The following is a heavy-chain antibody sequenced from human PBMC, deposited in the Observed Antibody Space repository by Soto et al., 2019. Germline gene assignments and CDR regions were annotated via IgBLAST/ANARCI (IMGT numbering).Heavy chain of an antibody. CDR1: GFTFSSYA. CDR3: ARDNAAGQLWLLFDY. J-gene: IGHJ4*02. V-gene: IGHV3-30-3*01. D-gene: IGHD5-18*01. Sequence: GGSLRLSCAASGFTFSSYAMHWVRQAPGKGLEWVAVISYDGSNKYYADSVKGRFTISRDNSKNTLYLQMNSLRAEDTAVYYCARDNAAGQLWLLFDYWGQGTLVTVSS. CDR2: ISYDGSNK.